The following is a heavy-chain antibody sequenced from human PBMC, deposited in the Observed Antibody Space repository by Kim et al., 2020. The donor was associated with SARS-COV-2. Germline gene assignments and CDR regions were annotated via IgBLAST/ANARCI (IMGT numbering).Heavy chain of an antibody. CDR3: ARRATATYYFDY. Sequence: SETLSLTCIVSGHSISSGYYWGWIRQPPGKGLEWIGNIYHSGSTYYNPSLKSRVTISVDTSKNQFSLKLSSVTAADTAVYYCARRATATYYFDYWGQGTL. CDR1: GHSISSGYY. J-gene: IGHJ4*02. V-gene: IGHV4-38-2*02. CDR2: IYHSGST. D-gene: IGHD2-15*01.